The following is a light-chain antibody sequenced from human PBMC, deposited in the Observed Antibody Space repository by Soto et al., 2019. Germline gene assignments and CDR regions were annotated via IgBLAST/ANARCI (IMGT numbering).Light chain of an antibody. CDR1: SSDVGGYNY. CDR2: EVS. CDR3: SSLTNTNTLA. J-gene: IGLJ2*01. V-gene: IGLV2-14*01. Sequence: QSALTQPASVSGSPGQSITISCTGTSSDVGGYNYVSWYQQHPGKAPKLMIYEVSYRPSGVSNRFSGSKSGNTASLTISGLQAEDEAGYYCSSLTNTNTLAFGGGTKLTVL.